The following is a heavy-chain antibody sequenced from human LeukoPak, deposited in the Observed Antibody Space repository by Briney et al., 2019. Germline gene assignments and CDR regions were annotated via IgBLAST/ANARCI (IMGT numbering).Heavy chain of an antibody. CDR3: AKDPVGATADGDAFDI. Sequence: GGSLRLSCTVSGFTVSSNSMSWVRQAPGKGLEWVAFIRYHGSDKFYADSVKGRFTISRDNSKNTLYLQMNSLRPEDTAVYYCAKDPVGATADGDAFDIWGQGTMVTVSS. J-gene: IGHJ3*02. CDR2: IRYHGSDK. CDR1: GFTVSSNS. V-gene: IGHV3-30*02. D-gene: IGHD1-26*01.